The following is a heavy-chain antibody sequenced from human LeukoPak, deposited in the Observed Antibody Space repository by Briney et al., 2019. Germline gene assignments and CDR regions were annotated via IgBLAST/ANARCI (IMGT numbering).Heavy chain of an antibody. Sequence: SETLSLTCTVSGGSISSSSYYWGWIRQPPGKGLEWIGSIYHSGSTYYNPSLKSRVTISVDTSKNQFSLKLSSVTAADTAVYYCAQGDSGYDFDYWGQGTLVTVSS. D-gene: IGHD5-12*01. V-gene: IGHV4-39*07. CDR1: GGSISSSSYY. CDR2: IYHSGST. CDR3: AQGDSGYDFDY. J-gene: IGHJ4*02.